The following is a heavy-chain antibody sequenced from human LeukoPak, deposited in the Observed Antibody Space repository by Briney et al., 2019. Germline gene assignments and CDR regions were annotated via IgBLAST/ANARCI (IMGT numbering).Heavy chain of an antibody. D-gene: IGHD2-2*01. V-gene: IGHV1-2*02. CDR3: ARDYCSSTSCPYYYMDV. Sequence: GASVKVSCKASGYTFTGYYMHWVRQAPGQGLEWMGWINPNSGGTNYAQKFQGRVTMTRDTSISTAYMELSRLRSDDTAVYYCARDYCSSTSCPYYYMDVWGKGTTVTVSS. J-gene: IGHJ6*03. CDR1: GYTFTGYY. CDR2: INPNSGGT.